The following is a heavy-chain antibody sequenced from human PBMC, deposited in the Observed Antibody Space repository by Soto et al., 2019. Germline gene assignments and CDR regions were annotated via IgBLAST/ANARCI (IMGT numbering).Heavy chain of an antibody. V-gene: IGHV1-8*01. D-gene: IGHD2-8*01. J-gene: IGHJ5*02. Sequence: ASVKVSCKASGYTFTSYDINWVRQATGQGLEWMGWMNPNSGNTGYAQKFQGRVTMTRNTSISTAYMELSSLRSEDTAVYYCARGDQNIVLMVYASNWFAPWGQGTLVTVSS. CDR3: ARGDQNIVLMVYASNWFAP. CDR2: MNPNSGNT. CDR1: GYTFTSYD.